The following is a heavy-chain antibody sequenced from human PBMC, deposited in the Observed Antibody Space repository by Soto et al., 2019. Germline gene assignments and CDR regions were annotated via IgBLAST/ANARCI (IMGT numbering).Heavy chain of an antibody. V-gene: IGHV4-31*03. J-gene: IGHJ5*02. CDR2: IYTSGST. CDR3: ASETVGTIDR. Sequence: QVQLQESGPGLVKPSQTLSLTCTVSGGSISSVGYYWSWIRQHPGKGLEWIGYIYTSGSTHYNPSRKSRITMSVDTSKNPSSLKLSSVSVADTAVYFCASETVGTIDRWGQGTLVTVSS. CDR1: GGSISSVGYY. D-gene: IGHD5-12*01.